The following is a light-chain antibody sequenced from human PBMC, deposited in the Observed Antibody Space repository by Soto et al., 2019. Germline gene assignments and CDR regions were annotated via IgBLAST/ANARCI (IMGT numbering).Light chain of an antibody. CDR3: QQYDKVPVT. V-gene: IGKV1-33*01. CDR2: DVS. Sequence: DIQMTQSPSSLSASVGDRVTITCQASKDVNNSLNWNQQKPRKAPNLLFYDVSNLGTGVPSRFSGSGSWTDFTFTITRLQPEDIGTYYCQQYDKVPVTFGQGTRLEIK. CDR1: KDVNNS. J-gene: IGKJ5*01.